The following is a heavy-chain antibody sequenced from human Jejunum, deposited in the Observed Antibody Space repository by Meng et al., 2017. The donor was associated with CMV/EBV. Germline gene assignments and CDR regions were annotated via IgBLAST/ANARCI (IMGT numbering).Heavy chain of an antibody. CDR1: YTFSNYY. Sequence: YTFSNYYLHWVRQDPGQGLDWMGIINPSGGSTSYAQKFQGRVIMARDTSTSTVYLELSSLRSEDTAVYYCARANCGGDCFQNGFDYWGQGTLVTVSS. CDR3: ARANCGGDCFQNGFDY. D-gene: IGHD2-21*02. J-gene: IGHJ4*02. V-gene: IGHV1-46*01. CDR2: INPSGGST.